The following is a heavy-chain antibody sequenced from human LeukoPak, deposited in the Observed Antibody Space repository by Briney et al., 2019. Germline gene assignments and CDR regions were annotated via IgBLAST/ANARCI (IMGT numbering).Heavy chain of an antibody. D-gene: IGHD6-6*01. Sequence: KPSETLSLTCAVSGGSISSGGYSWSWIRQPPGKGLEWIGFIYHSGNTYYNPSLKSRVTISVDRSKNQFSLKLSSVTAADTAVYYCARDHSSSSRGSRAFDIWGQGTMVTVSS. V-gene: IGHV4-30-2*01. J-gene: IGHJ3*02. CDR1: GGSISSGGYS. CDR2: IYHSGNT. CDR3: ARDHSSSSRGSRAFDI.